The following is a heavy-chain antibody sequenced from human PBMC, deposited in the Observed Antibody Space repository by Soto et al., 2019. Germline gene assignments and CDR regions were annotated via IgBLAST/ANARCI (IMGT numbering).Heavy chain of an antibody. D-gene: IGHD1-1*01. J-gene: IGHJ4*02. Sequence: LSLTCAVYGGSFSGYYWSWIRQPPGKGLEWIGEINHSGSTNYNPSLKSRVTISVDTSKNQFSLKLSSVAAEDTAVYYCARLTEAVTTFVYWGQGTPVTVSS. CDR3: ARLTEAVTTFVY. V-gene: IGHV4-34*01. CDR2: INHSGST. CDR1: GGSFSGYY.